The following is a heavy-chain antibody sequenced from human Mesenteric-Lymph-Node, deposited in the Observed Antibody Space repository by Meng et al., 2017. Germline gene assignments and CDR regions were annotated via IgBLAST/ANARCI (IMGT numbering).Heavy chain of an antibody. D-gene: IGHD2-21*02. Sequence: QVQLVQSGAEVKNPGASVKVSCKTSGYSFTTYGIHWVRQPPGQSLEWMGWVNAASGNTRYSQKFQDRVIINRDTSASSAYMEVSSLRSEDTAVYYCAKSSLHAGTLYFDSWGQGTLVTVSS. CDR2: VNAASGNT. J-gene: IGHJ4*02. V-gene: IGHV1-3*01. CDR3: AKSSLHAGTLYFDS. CDR1: GYSFTTYG.